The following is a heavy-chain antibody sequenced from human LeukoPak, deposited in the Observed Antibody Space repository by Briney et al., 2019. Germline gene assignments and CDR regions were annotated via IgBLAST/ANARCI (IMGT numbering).Heavy chain of an antibody. V-gene: IGHV4-59*01. CDR3: ARLYSSSWCFDY. CDR2: IYYSGST. J-gene: IGHJ4*02. D-gene: IGHD6-13*01. CDR1: GGSISSYY. Sequence: SETLSLTCTVSGGSISSYYWSWIRQPPGKGLEWIGYIYYSGSTNYNPSLKSRVTISVDTSKNQFSLKLSSVTAADTAVYYCARLYSSSWCFDYWGQGTLVTVSS.